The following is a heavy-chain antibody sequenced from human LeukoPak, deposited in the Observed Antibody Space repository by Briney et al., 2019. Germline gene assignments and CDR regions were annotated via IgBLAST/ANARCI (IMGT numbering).Heavy chain of an antibody. D-gene: IGHD2-2*01. V-gene: IGHV4-39*02. CDR3: ARDLFPLPAAAFDY. J-gene: IGHJ4*02. CDR2: IYYSGST. Sequence: SETLSLTCTVSGGSISSSSYYWGWIRQPPGKGLEWIGSIYYSGSTYYNPSLKSRVTISVDTSKNQFSLKLSSVTAADTAVYYCARDLFPLPAAAFDYWGQGTLVTVSS. CDR1: GGSISSSSYY.